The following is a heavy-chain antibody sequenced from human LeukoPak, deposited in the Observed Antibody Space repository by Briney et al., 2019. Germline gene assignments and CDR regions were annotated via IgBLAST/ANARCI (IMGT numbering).Heavy chain of an antibody. V-gene: IGHV3-21*01. J-gene: IGHJ4*02. CDR2: ISSSSSYI. CDR1: GFTFSSYG. CDR3: ARAQDGGFDY. D-gene: IGHD5-24*01. Sequence: GGSLRLSCAASGFTFSSYGMHWVRQAPGKGLEWVSSISSSSSYIYYADSVKGRFTISRNNAKNSLYLQMNSLRAEDTAVYYCARAQDGGFDYWGQGTLVTVSS.